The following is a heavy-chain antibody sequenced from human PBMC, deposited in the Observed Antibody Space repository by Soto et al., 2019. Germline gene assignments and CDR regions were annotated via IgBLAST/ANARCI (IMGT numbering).Heavy chain of an antibody. Sequence: EVQLVESGGGLVQPGGSLRLSCAASGFTFSSYEMNWVRQAPGKGLEWVSYISSSGSTIYYADSVKGRFTISSDNAKNSLYLPKNSLRAEDTDVYYCARDRGSGDYFFDYWGQGTLVTVSS. CDR1: GFTFSSYE. D-gene: IGHD2-15*01. CDR3: ARDRGSGDYFFDY. J-gene: IGHJ4*02. V-gene: IGHV3-48*03. CDR2: ISSSGSTI.